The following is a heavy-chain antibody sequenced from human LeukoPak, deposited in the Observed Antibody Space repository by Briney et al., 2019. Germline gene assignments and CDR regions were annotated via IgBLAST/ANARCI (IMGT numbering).Heavy chain of an antibody. V-gene: IGHV4-4*07. D-gene: IGHD5-18*01. CDR1: GVSISSYY. CDR2: VYSSGST. CDR3: AREAHTRGYSYGSLDY. Sequence: SETLSLTCTVSGVSISSYYWSWIRQPAGKGLEWVGRVYSSGSTNYNPSLRSRVTMSFDTSKNQFSLNLSSVTAADTAVYYCAREAHTRGYSYGSLDYWGQGTLVTVSS. J-gene: IGHJ4*02.